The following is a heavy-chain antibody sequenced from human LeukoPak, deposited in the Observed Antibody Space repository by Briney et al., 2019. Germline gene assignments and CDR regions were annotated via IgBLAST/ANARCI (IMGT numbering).Heavy chain of an antibody. CDR3: ARDLTHYDILTGYPILYFDY. J-gene: IGHJ4*02. D-gene: IGHD3-9*01. CDR1: GFTFSSYS. CDR2: ISSSSYI. V-gene: IGHV3-21*01. Sequence: GGSLRLSCAASGFTFSSYSMNWVRQAPGKGLEWVSSISSSSYIYYADSVKGRFTISRDNAKNSLYLQMNSLRAEDTAVYYCARDLTHYDILTGYPILYFDYWGQGTLVTVSS.